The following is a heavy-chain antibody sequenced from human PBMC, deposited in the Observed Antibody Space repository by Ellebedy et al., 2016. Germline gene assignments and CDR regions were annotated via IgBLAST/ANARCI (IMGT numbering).Heavy chain of an antibody. CDR2: MTPNSGQT. J-gene: IGHJ6*02. Sequence: ASVKVSXXTSGYTFTDHDINWVRQAPGQGLEWLGWMTPNSGQTGYAQKFQGRLTMTRNTSISTAYLELSSLRSEDTAVYYCARRGLRFVSYFAMDVWGQGTTVTVSS. CDR3: ARRGLRFVSYFAMDV. V-gene: IGHV1-8*01. CDR1: GYTFTDHD. D-gene: IGHD5-12*01.